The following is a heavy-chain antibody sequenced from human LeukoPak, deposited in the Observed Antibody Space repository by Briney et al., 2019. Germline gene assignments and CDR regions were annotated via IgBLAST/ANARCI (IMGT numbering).Heavy chain of an antibody. CDR2: IRSNGATT. D-gene: IGHD3-10*01. Sequence: GGSLGLSCAASGFTFSTSAMSWVRQAPGKGLEWVSGIRSNGATTEYADSVKGRFTISRDNSKNTLYLQMNSLRAEDTAVYYCAKGGGVVTRHFDYWGQGTLVTVSS. CDR3: AKGGGVVTRHFDY. V-gene: IGHV3-23*01. J-gene: IGHJ4*02. CDR1: GFTFSTSA.